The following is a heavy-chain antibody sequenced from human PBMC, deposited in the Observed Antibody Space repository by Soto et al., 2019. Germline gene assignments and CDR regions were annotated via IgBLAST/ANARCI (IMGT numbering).Heavy chain of an antibody. D-gene: IGHD1-26*01. CDR1: GFTFSYYW. V-gene: IGHV3-74*01. J-gene: IGHJ3*01. Sequence: EVQLVESGGGLVRPGGSLRLSCAASGFTFSYYWMHWVRQAPGKGLVWVSRIHSDGSSTTYAAFVKGRFIISRDSARNTVDLQMNSVRGEDTAVYYCARGDRGALDLWGQGAVVTVSS. CDR2: IHSDGSST. CDR3: ARGDRGALDL.